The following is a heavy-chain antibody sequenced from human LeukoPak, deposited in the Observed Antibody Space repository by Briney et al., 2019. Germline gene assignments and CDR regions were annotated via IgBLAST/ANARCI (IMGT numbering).Heavy chain of an antibody. CDR3: ARPDYCYYMDV. J-gene: IGHJ6*03. Sequence: PSETLSLTCAVYGGSFSGYYWSWIRQPPGKGLEWIGEINHSGSTNYNPSLKSRVTISVDTSKNQFSLKLSSVTAADTAVYYCARPDYCYYMDVWGKGTTVTVSS. V-gene: IGHV4-34*01. CDR2: INHSGST. CDR1: GGSFSGYY.